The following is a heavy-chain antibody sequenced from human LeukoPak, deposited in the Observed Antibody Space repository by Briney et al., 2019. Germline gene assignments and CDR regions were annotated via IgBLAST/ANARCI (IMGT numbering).Heavy chain of an antibody. Sequence: SETLSLTCTVSGGSISSYYWGWIRQPPGKGLEWIGSIYHSGSTYYNPSLKSRVTISVDTSKNQFSLKLSSVTAADTAVYYCASAFTYDSSGYYHPPYFDYWGQGTLVTVSS. D-gene: IGHD3-22*01. CDR2: IYHSGST. J-gene: IGHJ4*02. CDR3: ASAFTYDSSGYYHPPYFDY. V-gene: IGHV4-38-2*02. CDR1: GGSISSYY.